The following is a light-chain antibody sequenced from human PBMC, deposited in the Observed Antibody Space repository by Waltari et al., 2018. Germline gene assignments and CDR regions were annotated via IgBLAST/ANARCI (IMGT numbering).Light chain of an antibody. V-gene: IGKV3-20*01. CDR1: QSIRSNY. CDR3: QQYHTTSWT. J-gene: IGKJ1*01. CDR2: GAF. Sequence: ELVLTQSPGTLSLSPGESATLSCRASQSIRSNYLAWFQKKPGQAPRLLIYGAFDRATGIPDRFSGSGSGTDFTLTISRLEPEDFAVYYCQQYHTTSWTFGQGTKVEI.